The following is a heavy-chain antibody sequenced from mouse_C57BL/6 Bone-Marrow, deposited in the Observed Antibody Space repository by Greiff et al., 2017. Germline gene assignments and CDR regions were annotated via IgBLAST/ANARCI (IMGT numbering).Heavy chain of an antibody. D-gene: IGHD1-1*01. CDR2: IYPGDGDT. J-gene: IGHJ3*01. CDR1: GYAFSSYW. CDR3: ARDYHGSGPAGIAY. V-gene: IGHV1-80*01. Sequence: VKLLESGAELVKPGASVKISCKASGYAFSSYWMHWVKQRPGQGLEWIGQIYPGDGDTNYNGKFKGKATLTADKSSSTAYMQLSSLTSEDSAVYFCARDYHGSGPAGIAYWGQGTLVTVSA.